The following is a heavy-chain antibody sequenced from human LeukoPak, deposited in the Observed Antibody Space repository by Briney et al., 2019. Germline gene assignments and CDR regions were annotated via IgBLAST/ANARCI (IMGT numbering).Heavy chain of an antibody. Sequence: KPSETLSLTCTVSGGSITSNYWSWIRQPPGKGLDWIGYIFYNGNTNYNPSLKSRVTISLDTSKNQLSLKLSSVTAADTAVYYCARIRYYDFWNGYDGFDVWGQGTKVTVSS. D-gene: IGHD3-3*01. CDR1: GGSITSNY. J-gene: IGHJ3*01. CDR2: IFYNGNT. V-gene: IGHV4-59*01. CDR3: ARIRYYDFWNGYDGFDV.